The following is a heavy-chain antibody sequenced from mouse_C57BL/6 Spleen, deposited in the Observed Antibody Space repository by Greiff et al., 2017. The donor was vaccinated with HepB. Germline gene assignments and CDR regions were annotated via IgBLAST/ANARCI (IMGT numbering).Heavy chain of an antibody. D-gene: IGHD6-1*01. CDR1: GFNIKDDY. CDR2: IDPENGDT. V-gene: IGHV14-4*01. CDR3: TTNPSAVAY. Sequence: VQLQQSGAELVRPGASVKLSCTASGFNIKDDYMHWVKQRPEQGLEWIGWIDPENGDTEYASKFQGKATITADTSSNTAYLQLSSLTSEDTAVYYCTTNPSAVAYWGQGTLVTVSA. J-gene: IGHJ3*01.